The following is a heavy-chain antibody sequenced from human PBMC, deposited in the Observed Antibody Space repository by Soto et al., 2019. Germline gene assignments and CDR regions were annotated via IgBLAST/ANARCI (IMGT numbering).Heavy chain of an antibody. D-gene: IGHD2-8*01. V-gene: IGHV4-61*03. CDR1: GGSVSSGSYY. CDR3: ASSFGYAIQGGAYGMDV. CDR2: IYNSGRT. Sequence: PSETLSHTCTVSGGSVSSGSYYWSWIRQPPGKGLEWIGYIYNSGRTNYNPSLKSRVTISVDTSKNHSSLKLSSVTAADTAVYYCASSFGYAIQGGAYGMDVWGQGTTVTVSS. J-gene: IGHJ6*02.